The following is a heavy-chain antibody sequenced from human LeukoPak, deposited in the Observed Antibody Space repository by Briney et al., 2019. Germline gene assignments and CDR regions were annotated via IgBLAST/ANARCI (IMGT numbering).Heavy chain of an antibody. CDR1: GFTFSSYS. J-gene: IGHJ4*02. Sequence: GGSLRLSCAASGFTFSSYSMNWVSQAPGKGLEWVSFISSSSSYIYYADSVKGRFTISRDNAKNSLYLQMNSLRAEDTAVYYCTRDEDFYSSSSDYWGQGTLVTVSS. CDR3: TRDEDFYSSSSDY. V-gene: IGHV3-21*01. D-gene: IGHD6-6*01. CDR2: ISSSSSYI.